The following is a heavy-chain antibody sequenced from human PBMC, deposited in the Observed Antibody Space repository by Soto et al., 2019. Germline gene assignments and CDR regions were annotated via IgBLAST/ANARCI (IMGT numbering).Heavy chain of an antibody. CDR1: GCTFTSSA. J-gene: IGHJ4*02. CDR2: IAVGSGYT. Sequence: AVKVSCKASGCTFTSSAFQWVRQARGQRLEWIGWIAVGSGYTNYAQRFRDRVTLTRDMSTATTYMELSRLTSEDTAIYYCAADATAWQQMVPSDYWGQGTLVTVSS. CDR3: AADATAWQQMVPSDY. V-gene: IGHV1-58*01. D-gene: IGHD2-8*01.